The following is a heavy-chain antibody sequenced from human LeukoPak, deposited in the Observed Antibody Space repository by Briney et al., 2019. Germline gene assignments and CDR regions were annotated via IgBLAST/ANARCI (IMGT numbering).Heavy chain of an antibody. CDR3: ARGSRSRRAAAGIYYYYMDV. Sequence: ASVKVSCKASGYTFTSYDINWVRQATGQGLEWMGWMNPNSGNTGYAQKFQGRVTITRNTSISTAYMELSSLRSEDTAVYYCARGSRSRRAAAGIYYYYMDVWGKGTTVTVSS. CDR2: MNPNSGNT. D-gene: IGHD6-13*01. CDR1: GYTFTSYD. V-gene: IGHV1-8*03. J-gene: IGHJ6*03.